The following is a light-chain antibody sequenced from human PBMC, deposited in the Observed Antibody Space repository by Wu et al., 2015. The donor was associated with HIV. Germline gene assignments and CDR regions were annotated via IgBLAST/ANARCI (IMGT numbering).Light chain of an antibody. V-gene: IGKV3-20*01. Sequence: EIVLTQSPGTLSLSPGERATLSCRASQSVSSNYLGWYQQKPGQAPGLLIYGASSRATGIADRFSGSGSGTDFTLTISRLEPEDSAVYYCQHFGSSPPPITFGQGTRLEIK. CDR1: QSVSSNY. CDR3: QHFGSSPPPIT. J-gene: IGKJ5*01. CDR2: GAS.